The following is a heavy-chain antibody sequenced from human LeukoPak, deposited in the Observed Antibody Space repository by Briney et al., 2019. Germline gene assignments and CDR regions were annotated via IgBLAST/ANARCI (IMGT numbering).Heavy chain of an antibody. Sequence: SETLSLTCAVYGGSFSGYYWSWIRQPPGKGLEWIGEINHSGSTNYNPSLKSRATISVDTSKNQFSLKLSSVTAADTAVYYCARTHIVVVTAIPRDWYFDLWGRGTLVTVSS. V-gene: IGHV4-34*01. CDR1: GGSFSGYY. CDR2: INHSGST. CDR3: ARTHIVVVTAIPRDWYFDL. J-gene: IGHJ2*01. D-gene: IGHD2-21*02.